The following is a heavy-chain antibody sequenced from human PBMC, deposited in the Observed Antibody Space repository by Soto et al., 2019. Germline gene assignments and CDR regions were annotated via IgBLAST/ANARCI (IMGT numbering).Heavy chain of an antibody. CDR3: ASTVAAYFDY. Sequence: QVQLVESGGGVVQPGRSLRLSCAASGFTFSSYAMPWVGQAPGKGLGWVAVISYDGSNKYYADSVKGRFTISRDNSKNTLYLQINSLRAEDTAVYYCASTVAAYFDYWGQGTLVTVSS. J-gene: IGHJ4*02. D-gene: IGHD6-19*01. CDR2: ISYDGSNK. V-gene: IGHV3-30-3*01. CDR1: GFTFSSYA.